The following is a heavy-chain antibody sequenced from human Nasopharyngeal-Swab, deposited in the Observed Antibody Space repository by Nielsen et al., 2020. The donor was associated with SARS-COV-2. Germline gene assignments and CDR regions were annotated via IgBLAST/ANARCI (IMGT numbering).Heavy chain of an antibody. J-gene: IGHJ6*02. Sequence: GESLKISCAASGFTFSSYWMHWVRQAPGKGLVWVSRINSDGSSTSYADSVKGRSTISRDNAKNTLYLQMNSLRAEDTAVYYCAREFSKDYSNYYYGMDVWGQGTTVTVSS. CDR3: AREFSKDYSNYYYGMDV. V-gene: IGHV3-74*01. CDR1: GFTFSSYW. D-gene: IGHD4-11*01. CDR2: INSDGSST.